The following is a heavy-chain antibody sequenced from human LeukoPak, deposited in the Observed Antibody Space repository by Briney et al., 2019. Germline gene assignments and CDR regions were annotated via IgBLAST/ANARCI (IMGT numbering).Heavy chain of an antibody. CDR3: ARDAMVYAKPVPFDY. Sequence: GGSLRLSCAASGFTFSSYEMNWVRQAPGKGLEWVSYISGSGSTIYYADSVKGRFTISRDNAKNSLYLQMSSLRAEDTAVYYCARDAMVYAKPVPFDYWGQGTLVTVSS. D-gene: IGHD2-8*01. J-gene: IGHJ4*02. CDR2: ISGSGSTI. V-gene: IGHV3-48*03. CDR1: GFTFSSYE.